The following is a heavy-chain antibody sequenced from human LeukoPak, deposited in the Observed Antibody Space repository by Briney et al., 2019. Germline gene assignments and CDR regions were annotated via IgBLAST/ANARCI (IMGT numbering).Heavy chain of an antibody. CDR3: ARDIAINWFYT. CDR2: MFYSGST. V-gene: IGHV4-39*07. J-gene: IGHJ5*02. D-gene: IGHD2-15*01. Sequence: SETLSLTCAVSGGSPITGTYYWGWIRQPPGKGLEWIGSMFYSGSTYYNPSLESRVTISLDTSKNQFSLRLRSVTAADTAVYYCARDIAINWFYTWGQGTLVTVSS. CDR1: GGSPITGTYY.